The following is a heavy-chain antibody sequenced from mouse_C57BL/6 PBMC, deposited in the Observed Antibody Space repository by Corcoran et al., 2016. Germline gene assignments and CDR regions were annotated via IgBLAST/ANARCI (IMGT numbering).Heavy chain of an antibody. CDR2: INTYSGVP. CDR1: GYTFTTYG. J-gene: IGHJ1*03. CDR3: VRDSNGYFDV. V-gene: IGHV9-3*01. Sequence: QIQLVQSGPELKKPGETVKISCKASGYTFTTYGMSRVNQDPGKDLKWMGWINTYSGVPTYADDFKGRFAFSLETSARTAYLQINNLKNEDTATYFCVRDSNGYFDVWGTGTTVTVSS.